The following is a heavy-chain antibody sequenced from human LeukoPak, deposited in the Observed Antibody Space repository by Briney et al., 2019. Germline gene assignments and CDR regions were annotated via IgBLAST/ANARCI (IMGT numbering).Heavy chain of an antibody. CDR1: GFAFSNFW. V-gene: IGHV3-74*01. CDR3: ARLRIGQVEDIVVPYYYYYYMDV. Sequence: GGSLRLSCTASGFAFSNFWMHWVRQAPGKGLVWVSRIKTDGSSTNYADSVKGRFTISRDNAKNTLYLQMNSLRAEDTAVYYCARLRIGQVEDIVVPYYYYYYMDVWGKGTTVTVSS. D-gene: IGHD2-15*01. CDR2: IKTDGSST. J-gene: IGHJ6*03.